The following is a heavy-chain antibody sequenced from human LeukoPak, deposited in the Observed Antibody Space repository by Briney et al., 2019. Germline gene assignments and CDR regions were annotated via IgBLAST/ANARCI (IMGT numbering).Heavy chain of an antibody. CDR3: TRGRWFGELLFDY. J-gene: IGHJ4*02. CDR2: INWNGGST. Sequence: PGGSLRLSCSASGFTFDDYGMSWVRQAPGKGLEWVSGINWNGGSTGYADSVKGRFTISRDNAKNSLYLQMNSLRAEDTVLYYCTRGRWFGELLFDYWGQGTLVTVSS. D-gene: IGHD3-10*01. CDR1: GFTFDDYG. V-gene: IGHV3-20*04.